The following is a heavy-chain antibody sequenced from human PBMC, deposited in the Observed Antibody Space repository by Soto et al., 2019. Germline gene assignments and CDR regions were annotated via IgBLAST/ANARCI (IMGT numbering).Heavy chain of an antibody. D-gene: IGHD6-13*01. CDR1: GGSFSGYY. CDR3: ARELIAAAGICWFGP. CDR2: INHSGST. J-gene: IGHJ5*02. Sequence: QVQLQQWGAGLLKPSETLSLTCAVYGGSFSGYYWSWIRQPPGKGLEWIGEINHSGSTNYNPSLKSRVTISVDTSKNQFPLKLSSVTAADTAVYYCARELIAAAGICWFGPWGQGTLVTVSS. V-gene: IGHV4-34*01.